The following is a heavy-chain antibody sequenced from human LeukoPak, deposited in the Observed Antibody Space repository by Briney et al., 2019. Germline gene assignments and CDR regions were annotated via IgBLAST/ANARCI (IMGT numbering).Heavy chain of an antibody. J-gene: IGHJ3*02. CDR1: GYTFTSYD. CDR2: MHSNSGNT. V-gene: IGHV1-8*03. CDR3: ARVEGRLGDGYAFDI. D-gene: IGHD4-17*01. Sequence: ASVKVSCKASGYTFTSYDINWERQATGQGLEWMGWMHSNSGNTGFAQKFQGRVTLTADKSTRTAYMELSSLGSEDTAVYYCARVEGRLGDGYAFDIWGQGTMVTVSS.